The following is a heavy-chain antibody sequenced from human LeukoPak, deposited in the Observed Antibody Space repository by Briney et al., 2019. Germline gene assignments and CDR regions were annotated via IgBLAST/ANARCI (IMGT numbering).Heavy chain of an antibody. CDR1: GGSISSGGYS. CDR3: AGHRYGGNDGNDY. V-gene: IGHV4-30-2*01. J-gene: IGHJ4*02. D-gene: IGHD4-23*01. CDR2: IYHSGST. Sequence: SETLSLTCAVSGGSISSGGYSWSWIRQPPGKGLEWIGYIYHSGSTYYNPSLKSRVTISVDRSKNQFSLKLSSVTAADTAVYYCAGHRYGGNDGNDYWGQGTLVTVSS.